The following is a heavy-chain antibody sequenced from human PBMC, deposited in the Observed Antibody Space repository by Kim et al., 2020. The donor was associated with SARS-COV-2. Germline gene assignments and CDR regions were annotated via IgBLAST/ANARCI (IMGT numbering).Heavy chain of an antibody. D-gene: IGHD6-13*01. J-gene: IGHJ4*02. Sequence: SETLSLTCAVYGGSFSGYYWSWIRQPPGKGLEWIGEINHSGSTNYNPSLKSRVTISVDTSKNQFSLKLSSVTAADTAVYYCARGGLPRRFPATYSSSPGKYYFDYWGQGALVTVSS. CDR2: INHSGST. V-gene: IGHV4-34*01. CDR3: ARGGLPRRFPATYSSSPGKYYFDY. CDR1: GGSFSGYY.